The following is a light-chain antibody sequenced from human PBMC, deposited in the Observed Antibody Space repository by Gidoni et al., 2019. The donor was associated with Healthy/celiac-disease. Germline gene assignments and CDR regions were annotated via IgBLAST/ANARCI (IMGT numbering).Light chain of an antibody. CDR3: QQYDNLPYT. CDR1: QDISKY. J-gene: IGKJ2*01. Sequence: DTQMTQSPSSLSASVGDRVTITCQASQDISKYLNWYQQKPGKAPKLLIYDASNLETGVPSRFSGSRSGTDFTFTISSLQPEDIATYYCQQYDNLPYTFGQGTKLEIK. CDR2: DAS. V-gene: IGKV1-33*01.